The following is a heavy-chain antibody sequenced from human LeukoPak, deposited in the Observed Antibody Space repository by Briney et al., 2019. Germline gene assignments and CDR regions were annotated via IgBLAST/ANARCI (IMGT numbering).Heavy chain of an antibody. CDR3: ARGPTFVAPRLCAH. D-gene: IGHD3-16*01. Sequence: GGSLRLSCAASGFTFSSYRMNWVRQAPGKGLEWVSHISSSSTTIYYADSVKGRFTISRDNAKNSLYLQMNSLRAEDTAVYYCARGPTFVAPRLCAHWGQGTLVTVSS. CDR2: ISSSSTTI. CDR1: GFTFSSYR. J-gene: IGHJ1*01. V-gene: IGHV3-48*01.